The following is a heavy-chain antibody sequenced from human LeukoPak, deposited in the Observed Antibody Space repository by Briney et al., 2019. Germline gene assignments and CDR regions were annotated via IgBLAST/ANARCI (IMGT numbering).Heavy chain of an antibody. V-gene: IGHV1-69*01. J-gene: IGHJ2*01. Sequence: GASVKVSCKASGGTFSNYAINWVRQAPGQGLEWMGGIIPIFDTANYAQKFQGRLTITANESTGIAYMELSSLTSEDTAVYYCARTQTAYWYFDLWGRGTLVTVSS. CDR1: GGTFSNYA. CDR2: IIPIFDTA. CDR3: ARTQTAYWYFDL. D-gene: IGHD5-18*01.